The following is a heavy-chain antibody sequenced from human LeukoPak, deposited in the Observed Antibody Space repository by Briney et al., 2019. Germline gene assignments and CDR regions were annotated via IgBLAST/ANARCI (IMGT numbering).Heavy chain of an antibody. Sequence: ASVKVSCKTSGYTFTSYYIHWVRQAPGQGLEWMGVINPSGYSIAYAQNFKGRVTMTRDMSTTTVYMELRSLRSDDTAVYYCARGDNLPDLNYSYYMDVWGEGTTVTVSS. J-gene: IGHJ6*03. D-gene: IGHD1-14*01. CDR3: ARGDNLPDLNYSYYMDV. V-gene: IGHV1-46*01. CDR2: INPSGYSI. CDR1: GYTFTSYY.